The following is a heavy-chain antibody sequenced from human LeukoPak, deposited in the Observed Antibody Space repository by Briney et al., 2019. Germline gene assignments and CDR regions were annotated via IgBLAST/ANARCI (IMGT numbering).Heavy chain of an antibody. CDR2: ISSSSSTI. CDR3: ARVLNSGGYSEYFDQ. Sequence: GGSLRLSCAASGFTFSSYSMNWVRQAPGKGLEWVSYISSSSSTIYYADSVKGRFTISRDNAKNSLYLQMNSLRAEDTAVYYCARVLNSGGYSEYFDQWGQGTLVTVSS. D-gene: IGHD3-22*01. CDR1: GFTFSSYS. V-gene: IGHV3-48*01. J-gene: IGHJ4*02.